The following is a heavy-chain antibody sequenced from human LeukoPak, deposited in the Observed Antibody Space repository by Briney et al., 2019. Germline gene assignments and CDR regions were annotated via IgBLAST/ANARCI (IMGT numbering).Heavy chain of an antibody. J-gene: IGHJ4*02. CDR1: GGSFSGYY. CDR2: INHSGST. Sequence: PSETLSLTCAVYGGSFSGYYWSWIRQPPGKGLEWIGEINHSGSTNYNPSLKSRVTISVDTSKNQFSLKLSSVTAADTAVYYCASFPYGDYVAYWGQGTLVTVSS. D-gene: IGHD4-17*01. CDR3: ASFPYGDYVAY. V-gene: IGHV4-34*01.